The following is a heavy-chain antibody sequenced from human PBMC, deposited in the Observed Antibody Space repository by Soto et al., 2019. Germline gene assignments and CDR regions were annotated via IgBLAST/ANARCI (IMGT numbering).Heavy chain of an antibody. V-gene: IGHV4-34*01. CDR2: INHSGST. CDR1: GGSFSGYY. CDR3: ARVSKEYYDFWSGYYTPRLGGMDV. Sequence: SETLSLTCAVYGGSFSGYYWSWIRQPPGKGLEWIGEINHSGSTNYNPSLKSRVTISVDTSKNQFSLRLSSVTAADTAVYYCARVSKEYYDFWSGYYTPRLGGMDVWGQGTTVTVSS. D-gene: IGHD3-3*01. J-gene: IGHJ6*02.